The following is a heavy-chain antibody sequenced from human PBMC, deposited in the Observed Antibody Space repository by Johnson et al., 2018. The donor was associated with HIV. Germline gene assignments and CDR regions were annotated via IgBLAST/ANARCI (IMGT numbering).Heavy chain of an antibody. J-gene: IGHJ3*02. CDR1: GFTFRNYA. CDR3: AREELEPDVFDI. D-gene: IGHD1-1*01. CDR2: ISYDGSNK. V-gene: IGHV3-30*04. Sequence: QVQLVESGGGVVQPGTSLRLSCAASGFTFRNYAMHWVRQAPGKGLEWVAVISYDGSNKYYADSVKGRFTISRDNSKNTLYLQMNSLRAEDTAVYYCAREELEPDVFDIWGQGTMVTVSS.